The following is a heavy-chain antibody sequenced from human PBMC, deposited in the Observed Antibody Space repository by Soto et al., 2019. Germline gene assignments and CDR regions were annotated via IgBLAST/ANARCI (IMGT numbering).Heavy chain of an antibody. V-gene: IGHV4-39*01. Sequence: QLQLQESGPGLVKPSETLSLNCAVSGGSISRRSYDWGWIRQPPGKGLEWIGSMYYSGSTYYNPSHKSRVTTSVDTSKYQCSLTLRSLTAADTAVHYCAADTVTLYYYYYGMDVWGQGTTVTVSS. D-gene: IGHD3-9*01. CDR1: GGSISRRSYD. J-gene: IGHJ6*02. CDR2: MYYSGST. CDR3: AADTVTLYYYYYGMDV.